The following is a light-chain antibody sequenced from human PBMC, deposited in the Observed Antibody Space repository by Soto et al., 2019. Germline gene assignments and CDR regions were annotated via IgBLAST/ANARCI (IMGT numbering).Light chain of an antibody. CDR1: SSDVGGYNY. CDR3: CSYAGSNNYV. Sequence: QSALTQPPSASGSPGQSVTISCTGTSSDVGGYNYVSWYQQHPGKAPKPIISEVSKRPSGVPDRFSGSKSGNTASLTVSGLQAEDEADYYCCSYAGSNNYVFGTGTKVTVL. J-gene: IGLJ1*01. CDR2: EVS. V-gene: IGLV2-8*01.